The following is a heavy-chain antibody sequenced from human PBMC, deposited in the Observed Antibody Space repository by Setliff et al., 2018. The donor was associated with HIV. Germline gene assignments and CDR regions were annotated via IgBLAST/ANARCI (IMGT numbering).Heavy chain of an antibody. V-gene: IGHV1-3*01. CDR1: GYTFTSYA. Sequence: RASVKVSCKASGYTFTSYAMHWVRQAPGQRLEWMGWINAGNGNTKYSQKFQGRVTITRDTSASTAYMELSSLRSEDTAVYYCARDYGSGSYYPYWGQGTLVTVS. D-gene: IGHD3-10*01. J-gene: IGHJ4*02. CDR3: ARDYGSGSYYPY. CDR2: INAGNGNT.